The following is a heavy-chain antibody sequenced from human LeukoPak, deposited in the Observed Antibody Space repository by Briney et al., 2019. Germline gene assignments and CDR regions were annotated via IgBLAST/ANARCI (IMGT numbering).Heavy chain of an antibody. CDR1: GYTFTGYY. Sequence: ASVKVSCKASGYTFTGYYMHWVRQAPGQGLEWMGWINPNSGGTKTAQTFQGRVTMTRDTSISTAYTELSRLRPDDTAVYFCARSVVAGSGNFDYWGQGTLVTVSS. CDR2: INPNSGGT. D-gene: IGHD6-19*01. CDR3: ARSVVAGSGNFDY. J-gene: IGHJ4*02. V-gene: IGHV1-2*02.